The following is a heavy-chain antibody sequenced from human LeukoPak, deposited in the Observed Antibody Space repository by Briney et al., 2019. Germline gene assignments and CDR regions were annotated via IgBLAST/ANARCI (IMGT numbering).Heavy chain of an antibody. CDR1: GYTFTSYY. J-gene: IGHJ1*01. V-gene: IGHV1-46*01. CDR3: ARPHIPLGYCSGGSCYPYFQH. CDR2: INPSGGST. Sequence: ASVKVSCKASGYTFTSYYMHWVRPAPGQGLEWMGIINPSGGSTSYAQKFQGRVTMTRDTSTSTVYMELSSLRSEDTAVYYCARPHIPLGYCSGGSCYPYFQHWGQGTLVTVSS. D-gene: IGHD2-15*01.